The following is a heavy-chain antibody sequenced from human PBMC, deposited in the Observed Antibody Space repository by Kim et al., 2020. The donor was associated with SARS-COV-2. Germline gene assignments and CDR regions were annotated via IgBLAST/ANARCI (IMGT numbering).Heavy chain of an antibody. Sequence: ADSVRGRFTNSRDNTKHTLYLQMSSLGAEDTAVYYCVKDWGGWYGGGFDYWGQGTLVTVSS. V-gene: IGHV3-64D*09. CDR3: VKDWGGWYGGGFDY. D-gene: IGHD3-10*01. J-gene: IGHJ4*02.